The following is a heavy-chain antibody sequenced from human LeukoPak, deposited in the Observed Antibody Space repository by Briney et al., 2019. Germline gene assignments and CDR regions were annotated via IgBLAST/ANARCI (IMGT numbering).Heavy chain of an antibody. J-gene: IGHJ4*02. V-gene: IGHV3-23*01. Sequence: GGSLRLSCAASGFTFSSYAMSWVRQAPGKELEWVSAISGSGGSPYYADSVKGRFSISRDNSKTTLYLQMNSLRAEDTAVYYCARGEGTGKGLRFWGQGTLVTVSS. CDR3: ARGEGTGKGLRF. D-gene: IGHD3-10*01. CDR2: ISGSGGSP. CDR1: GFTFSSYA.